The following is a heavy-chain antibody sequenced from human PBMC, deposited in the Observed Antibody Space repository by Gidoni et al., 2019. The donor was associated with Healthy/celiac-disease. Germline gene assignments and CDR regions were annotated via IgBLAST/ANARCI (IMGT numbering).Heavy chain of an antibody. CDR3: AREAPFGELLVYYYGMDV. J-gene: IGHJ6*02. CDR2: IWYDGSNK. D-gene: IGHD3-10*01. V-gene: IGHV3-33*01. CDR1: GFTVSSHG. Sequence: QVQLVESGGGVVQPGRSLRPPCAASGFTVSSHGRHWVRQAPGKGLEWVAVIWYDGSNKYYADSVKGRFTSSRDNSKNTLYLQMNSLRAEDTAVYYCAREAPFGELLVYYYGMDVWGQGTTVTVSS.